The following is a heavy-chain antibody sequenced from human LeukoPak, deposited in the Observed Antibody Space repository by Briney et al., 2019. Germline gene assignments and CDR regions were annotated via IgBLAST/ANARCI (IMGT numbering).Heavy chain of an antibody. CDR1: GGSIISYY. CDR2: IYASGST. Sequence: PSETLSPTCTVSGGSIISYYWSWSRQPAGKGLEWIGRIYASGSTNYNPSLKSRVTMSVDTCKNQFSLKLSSVTAADTAVYYCARGGKISSFDYWGQGTLVTVSS. D-gene: IGHD6-6*01. CDR3: ARGGKISSFDY. J-gene: IGHJ4*02. V-gene: IGHV4-4*07.